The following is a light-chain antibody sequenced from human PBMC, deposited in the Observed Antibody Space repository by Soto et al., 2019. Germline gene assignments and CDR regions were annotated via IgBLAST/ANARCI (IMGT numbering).Light chain of an antibody. Sequence: EIVLTQSPGTLHLSPGERATLSCRASQNVDSNYLAWYQQKPGQAPRLLIDGASSRDSGIPDRFSGSGSGTDFTLTISRLEPEDFAVYYCQQYDNSPITFGQGTRLEI. V-gene: IGKV3-20*01. CDR3: QQYDNSPIT. J-gene: IGKJ5*01. CDR2: GAS. CDR1: QNVDSNY.